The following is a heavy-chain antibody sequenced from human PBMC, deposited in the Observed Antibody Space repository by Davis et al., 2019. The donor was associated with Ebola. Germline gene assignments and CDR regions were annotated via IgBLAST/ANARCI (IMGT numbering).Heavy chain of an antibody. J-gene: IGHJ3*02. CDR2: IFTADSDT. D-gene: IGHD2-8*02. Sequence: GASLKISCHDSGDSFSTHWIGWVRQMPGKGLEWIGIIFTADSDTRYSPSFRGQATISADKSFKTAFLHWSSLKASDTAMYYCATLRRTITGMDDGFDIWGQGTMVTVSA. CDR1: GDSFSTHW. V-gene: IGHV5-51*01. CDR3: ATLRRTITGMDDGFDI.